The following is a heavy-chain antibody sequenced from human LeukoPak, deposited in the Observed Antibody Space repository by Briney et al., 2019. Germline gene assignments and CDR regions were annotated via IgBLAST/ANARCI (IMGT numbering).Heavy chain of an antibody. Sequence: ASVKVSCKASGYTFTSYYMHWVRQAPGQGLEWMGWINPNSGATNYAQKFQGRVTMTRDTSISTAYMELSRLRSDDTAVYYCARAHLIAAAGYNWFDPWGQGTLVTVSS. V-gene: IGHV1-2*02. D-gene: IGHD6-13*01. CDR2: INPNSGAT. CDR3: ARAHLIAAAGYNWFDP. CDR1: GYTFTSYY. J-gene: IGHJ5*02.